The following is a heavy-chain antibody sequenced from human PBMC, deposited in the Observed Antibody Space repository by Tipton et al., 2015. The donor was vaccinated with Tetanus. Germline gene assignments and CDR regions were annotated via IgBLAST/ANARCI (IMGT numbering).Heavy chain of an antibody. CDR2: IYYSGNS. V-gene: IGHV4-39*01. J-gene: IGHJ4*02. Sequence: TLSLTCSVSGGPIRDSDYYWGWVRLPPGKGLEWIAGIYYSGNSYYNPTFQSRVTISVDASKNQFSLELTSVTAADTAVYYCARHAGAGATIWGTDYWGQGTLVTVSS. D-gene: IGHD3-9*01. CDR3: ARHAGAGATIWGTDY. CDR1: GGPIRDSDYY.